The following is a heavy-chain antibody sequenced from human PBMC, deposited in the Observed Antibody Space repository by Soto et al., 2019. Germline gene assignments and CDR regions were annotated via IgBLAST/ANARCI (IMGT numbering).Heavy chain of an antibody. CDR2: IDPSDSYT. CDR3: ARKYGGPHWFDP. D-gene: IGHD3-16*01. V-gene: IGHV5-10-1*01. CDR1: GYSFTSYW. Sequence: PGESLKISCKGSGYSFTSYWISWVRQMPGKGLEWMGRIDPSDSYTNYSPSFQGHVTISADKSISTAYLQWSSLKASDTAMYYCARKYGGPHWFDPWGQGTLVTVSS. J-gene: IGHJ5*02.